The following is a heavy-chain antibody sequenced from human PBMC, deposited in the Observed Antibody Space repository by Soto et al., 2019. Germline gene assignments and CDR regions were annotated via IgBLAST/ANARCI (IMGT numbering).Heavy chain of an antibody. CDR1: GYTFSDYW. Sequence: HGESLKISCQGSGYTFSDYWIGWVRQLPGKGLEWVGTIYAGDSDTRYSPSFEGQVTMSVDKSISTAYLHWSSLKASDSAIYYCARQHPLDSSAWYNWGQGTLVTVSS. V-gene: IGHV5-51*01. CDR2: IYAGDSDT. J-gene: IGHJ4*02. CDR3: ARQHPLDSSAWYN. D-gene: IGHD6-19*01.